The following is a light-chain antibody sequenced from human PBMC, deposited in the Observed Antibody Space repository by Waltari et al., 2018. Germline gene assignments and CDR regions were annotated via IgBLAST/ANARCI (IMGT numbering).Light chain of an antibody. CDR2: KVS. J-gene: IGKJ1*01. Sequence: TCRANRSLSNWLAWYQQKPGKAPKVLIYKVSTLESGVPSRFCGSGSGTDFTLTISSLQPGDFATYYCQQYRNLWTFGQGTNVEIK. CDR3: QQYRNLWT. CDR1: RSLSNW. V-gene: IGKV1-5*03.